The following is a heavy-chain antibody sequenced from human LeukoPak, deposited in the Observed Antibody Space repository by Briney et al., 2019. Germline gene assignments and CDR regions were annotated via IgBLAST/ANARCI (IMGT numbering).Heavy chain of an antibody. V-gene: IGHV3-7*03. Sequence: PGGSLRLSCAASGFTFSSYWMSWVRQAPGKGLEWVANIKQDGSEKYYVDSVKGRSTISRDNAKNSLYLQMNSLRDEDTALYYCARVGSSDWFYYSDYWGQGTLVTVSS. CDR1: GFTFSSYW. CDR2: IKQDGSEK. D-gene: IGHD6-19*01. CDR3: ARVGSSDWFYYSDY. J-gene: IGHJ4*02.